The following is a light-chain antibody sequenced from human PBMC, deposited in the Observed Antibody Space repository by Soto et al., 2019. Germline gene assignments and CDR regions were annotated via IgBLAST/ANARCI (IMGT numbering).Light chain of an antibody. J-gene: IGKJ4*01. CDR1: QSVSSY. V-gene: IGKV3-11*01. Sequence: EIVLTQSPATLSLSPGERATLYCRASQSVSSYLAWYQQKPGQAPRRLIYGASNRATGIPARFSGSGSGTDFTLTISSLEPEDSAVYYCLQRSNWLTFGGGPKLEIK. CDR2: GAS. CDR3: LQRSNWLT.